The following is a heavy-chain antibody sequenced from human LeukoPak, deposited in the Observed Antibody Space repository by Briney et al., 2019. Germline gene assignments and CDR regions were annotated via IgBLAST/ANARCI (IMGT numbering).Heavy chain of an antibody. CDR2: ISGSGGST. D-gene: IGHD6-19*01. CDR3: AKDHPHSSGWYYFDY. CDR1: GFTFSSYA. Sequence: RGSLRLSCTASGFTFSSYAMSWVRQAPGKGLEWVSAISGSGGSTYYADSVKGRFTISRDNSKNTLYLQMNSLRAEDTAVYYCAKDHPHSSGWYYFDYWGQGTLVTVSS. J-gene: IGHJ4*02. V-gene: IGHV3-23*01.